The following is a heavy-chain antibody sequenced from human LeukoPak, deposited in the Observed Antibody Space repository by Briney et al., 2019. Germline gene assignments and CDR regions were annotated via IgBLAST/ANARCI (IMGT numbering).Heavy chain of an antibody. D-gene: IGHD2-2*02. CDR2: INHSGST. Sequence: SETLSLTCTVSGGSISSYYWSWIRQPPGKGLEWIGEINHSGSTNYNPSLKSRVTISVDTSKNQFSLKLSSVTAADTAVYYCARGRRIVVVPAAITRPGYFDYWGRGTLVTVSS. V-gene: IGHV4-34*01. CDR1: GGSISSYY. CDR3: ARGRRIVVVPAAITRPGYFDY. J-gene: IGHJ4*02.